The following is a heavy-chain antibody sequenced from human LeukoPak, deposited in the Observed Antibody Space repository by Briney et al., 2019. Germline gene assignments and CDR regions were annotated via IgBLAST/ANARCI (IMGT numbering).Heavy chain of an antibody. Sequence: SVKVSCKASGGTFSSYAISWVRQAPGQGLEWMGGIIPIFGTANYAQKFQGRVTITADESTSTAYMELSSLRSEDTAVYYCAAYCSGGSCYPEGGYYYGMDVWGKGTTVTVSS. CDR2: IIPIFGTA. J-gene: IGHJ6*04. V-gene: IGHV1-69*13. CDR1: GGTFSSYA. CDR3: AAYCSGGSCYPEGGYYYGMDV. D-gene: IGHD2-15*01.